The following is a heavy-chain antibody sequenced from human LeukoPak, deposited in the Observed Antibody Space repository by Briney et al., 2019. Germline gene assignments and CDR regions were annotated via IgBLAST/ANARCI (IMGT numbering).Heavy chain of an antibody. CDR3: ARHDYSNNPTDY. J-gene: IGHJ4*02. CDR1: GGSISSYY. V-gene: IGHV4-59*08. CDR2: IYYSGST. D-gene: IGHD4-11*01. Sequence: ASETLSLTCTVSGGSISSYYWSWIRQPPGKGLEWIGYIYYSGSTNYNPSLKSRVTISVDTSKNQFSLKLSSVTAADTAVYYCARHDYSNNPTDYWSQGTLVTVSS.